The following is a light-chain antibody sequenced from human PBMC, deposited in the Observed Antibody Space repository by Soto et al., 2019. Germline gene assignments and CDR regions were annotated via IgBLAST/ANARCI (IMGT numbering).Light chain of an antibody. CDR1: QGISTY. CDR2: AAS. CDR3: QQLITYPQT. Sequence: DIQLTPSPSFLSASVGDRVTMTCRASQGISTYLAWYQQKPGKAPKLMIYAASTLQSGVPSRFSGSGSGTELDLAINSLQPEDFATYYCQQLITYPQTFGQGTKVDI. J-gene: IGKJ1*01. V-gene: IGKV1-9*01.